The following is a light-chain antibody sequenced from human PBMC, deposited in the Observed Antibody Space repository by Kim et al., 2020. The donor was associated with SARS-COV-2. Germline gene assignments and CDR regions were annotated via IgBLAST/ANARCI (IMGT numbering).Light chain of an antibody. CDR3: QQYGRSPGT. Sequence: PGESAHLSGRASQSVSSSYLAWYQQKTGQAPRLLIYGASSRATGIPDRFSGSGSGTDFTLTISRLEPEDFAVYYCQQYGRSPGTFGQGTKVDIK. V-gene: IGKV3-20*01. CDR2: GAS. J-gene: IGKJ1*01. CDR1: QSVSSSY.